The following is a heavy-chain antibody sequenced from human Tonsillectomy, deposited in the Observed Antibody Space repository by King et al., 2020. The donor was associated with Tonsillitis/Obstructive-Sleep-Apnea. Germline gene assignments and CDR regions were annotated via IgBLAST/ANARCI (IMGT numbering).Heavy chain of an antibody. V-gene: IGHV4-34*01. CDR2: INHSGST. D-gene: IGHD4-17*01. CDR3: ARGRYGDYPY. Sequence: VQLPQWGAGLLKPSETLSLTCAVYGGSFSGYYWSWIRQPPGKGLEWIGEINHSGSTNYNPSLKSRVTISVDTSKNQFSLKLSSVTAADTAVYYCARGRYGDYPYWGQGTLVTVSS. J-gene: IGHJ4*02. CDR1: GGSFSGYY.